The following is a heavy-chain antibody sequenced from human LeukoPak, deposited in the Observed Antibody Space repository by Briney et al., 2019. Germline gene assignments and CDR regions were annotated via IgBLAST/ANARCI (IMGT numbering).Heavy chain of an antibody. CDR1: XXXSNXY. J-gene: IGHJ4*02. Sequence: SEXXXLNCXXSXXXSNXYWXXVRQPPGKGLEWIGDIHTSASGSTKYNPSLESRVTISVDTSKNQFSLKLSSVTAADTGVYYCARGRGWLSDCWGQGTLVTVSP. V-gene: IGHV4-4*09. CDR2: IHTSASGST. CDR3: ARGRGWLSDC. D-gene: IGHD3-22*01.